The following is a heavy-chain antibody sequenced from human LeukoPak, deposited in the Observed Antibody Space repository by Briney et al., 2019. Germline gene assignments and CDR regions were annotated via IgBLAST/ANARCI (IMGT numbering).Heavy chain of an antibody. Sequence: GGSLRLSCAASGFTFSSYGMHWVRQAPGKGLEWVAFIWYDGSNKYYADSVKGRFTISRDNSKNTLYLQMNSLRTEDTAVYYCARDKYCSSTNCYPGTFDVWGQGTMVTVSS. CDR1: GFTFSSYG. CDR2: IWYDGSNK. CDR3: ARDKYCSSTNCYPGTFDV. V-gene: IGHV3-30*02. J-gene: IGHJ3*01. D-gene: IGHD2-2*01.